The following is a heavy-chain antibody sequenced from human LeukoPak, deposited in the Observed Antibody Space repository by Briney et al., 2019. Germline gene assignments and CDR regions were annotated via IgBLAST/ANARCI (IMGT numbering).Heavy chain of an antibody. V-gene: IGHV4-39*01. D-gene: IGHD6-6*01. J-gene: IGHJ5*02. Sequence: SETLSLTCTVSGGSISSSSYYWGWIRQPPGKGLEWIGSIYYSGSTYYNPSLKSRVTISVDTSKNQFSLKLSSVTAADTAVHYCARHHVSPLAARPAGWFDPWGQGTLVTVSS. CDR2: IYYSGST. CDR3: ARHHVSPLAARPAGWFDP. CDR1: GGSISSSSYY.